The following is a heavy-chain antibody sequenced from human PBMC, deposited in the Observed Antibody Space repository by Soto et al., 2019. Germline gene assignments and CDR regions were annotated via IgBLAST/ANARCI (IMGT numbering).Heavy chain of an antibody. CDR2: VYHTGRT. CDR1: GGSFKRGIYS. Sequence: PSATWSRTWTVSGGSFKRGIYSWIWIRQPPGKVLEWIGYVYHTGRTSYNPSLKSRVSISMDTSKNQFSLNLDSVTAAGTAVYFCARDFAYFDSWGQGTLVTVSS. CDR3: ARDFAYFDS. D-gene: IGHD3-3*01. J-gene: IGHJ4*02. V-gene: IGHV4-61*01.